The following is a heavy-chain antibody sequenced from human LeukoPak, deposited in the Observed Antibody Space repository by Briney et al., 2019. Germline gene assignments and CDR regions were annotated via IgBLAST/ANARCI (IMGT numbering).Heavy chain of an antibody. CDR1: GGSISSGTDY. Sequence: SETLSLTCTVSGGSISSGTDYWSWIRQHPGEGLEWFGYIYYSGTTYYNPSLRSRVTISIDTSKNQFSLKLTSVTAADTAVYFCAKAPIAATGSGDWLDPWGQGTLVTVSS. CDR3: AKAPIAATGSGDWLDP. CDR2: IYYSGTT. D-gene: IGHD6-13*01. J-gene: IGHJ5*02. V-gene: IGHV4-31*03.